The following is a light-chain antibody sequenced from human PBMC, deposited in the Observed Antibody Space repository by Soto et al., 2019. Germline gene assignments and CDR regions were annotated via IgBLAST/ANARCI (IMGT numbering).Light chain of an antibody. J-gene: IGKJ1*01. V-gene: IGKV1-5*01. Sequence: DVQMTQSPSTLSASVGDRVTITCRASRSISSWLAWYQQTPGKAPKLLIYDASSLESGVPSSFSGSGSGTEFTLTISSLQPDDFATYYCQQYNSYPWTFGQGTKVDIK. CDR1: RSISSW. CDR2: DAS. CDR3: QQYNSYPWT.